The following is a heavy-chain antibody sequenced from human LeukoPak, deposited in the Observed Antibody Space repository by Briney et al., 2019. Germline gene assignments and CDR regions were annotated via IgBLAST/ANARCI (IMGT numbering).Heavy chain of an antibody. Sequence: PSETLSLTCAVYGGSFSGYYRSWIRQPPGKGLEWIGEINHSGSTNYNPSFKSRVTISVDTSKNQFSLKLSSVTAADTAVYYCARDTQWLVRGFYYWGQGTLVTVSS. CDR1: GGSFSGYY. J-gene: IGHJ4*02. CDR2: INHSGST. D-gene: IGHD6-19*01. CDR3: ARDTQWLVRGFYY. V-gene: IGHV4-34*01.